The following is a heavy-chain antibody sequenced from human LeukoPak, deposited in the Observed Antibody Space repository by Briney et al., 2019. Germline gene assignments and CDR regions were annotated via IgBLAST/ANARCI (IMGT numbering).Heavy chain of an antibody. CDR3: TRLRASSAGDY. CDR2: IRSKANSYAT. J-gene: IGHJ4*02. Sequence: PGGSLRLSCAASGFTFSGSAMHWVRQAAGKGLEWVGRIRSKANSYATAYAAAVKGRFTISRDDSKNTAYLQMNSLKTEDTAVYYCTRLRASSAGDYWGQGTLVTVSS. D-gene: IGHD6-13*01. V-gene: IGHV3-73*01. CDR1: GFTFSGSA.